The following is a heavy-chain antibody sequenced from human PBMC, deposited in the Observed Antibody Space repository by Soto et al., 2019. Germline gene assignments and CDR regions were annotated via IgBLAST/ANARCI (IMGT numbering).Heavy chain of an antibody. J-gene: IGHJ5*02. CDR2: IYYSGST. CDR1: GGSISSGGYS. CDR3: ARLEDDAAISNWFDP. D-gene: IGHD2-2*01. Sequence: PSETLSLTCAVSGGSISSGGYSWSWIRQPPGKGLEWIGNIYYSGSTYYNPSLKSRVTISVDTSKNQFSLKLSSVTAADTAVYYCARLEDDAAISNWFDPWGQGTLVTVSS. V-gene: IGHV4-30-2*03.